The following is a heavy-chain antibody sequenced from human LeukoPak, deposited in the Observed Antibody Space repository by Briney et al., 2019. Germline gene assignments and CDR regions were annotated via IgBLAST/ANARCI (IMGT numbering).Heavy chain of an antibody. D-gene: IGHD3-10*01. CDR3: ARDERRYYYGSGRINWFDP. CDR2: ISGYNGYT. J-gene: IGHJ5*02. V-gene: IGHV1-18*01. CDR1: GYIFTGYG. Sequence: ASVKVSCKASGYIFTGYGLSWVRQAPGQGLEWMGWISGYNGYTNYAQKLQGRVTMTTDTSTSTAYMELRSLRSDDTAVYYCARDERRYYYGSGRINWFDPWGQGTLVTVSS.